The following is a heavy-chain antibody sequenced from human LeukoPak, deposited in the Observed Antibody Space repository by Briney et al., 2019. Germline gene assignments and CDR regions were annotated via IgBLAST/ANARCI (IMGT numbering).Heavy chain of an antibody. D-gene: IGHD2-8*01. CDR2: MDRHTDI. CDR1: GFTFSNFG. J-gene: IGHJ4*02. V-gene: IGHV3-21*01. Sequence: GGSLRLSCTASGFTFSNFGVNWVRQAPGKGLEWVSCMDRHTDIYYANSVRGRFTISRDNAKNSVFLHMDRLTVEDTAVYYCVGDPTTNRYQYFEYWGQGALVTVSS. CDR3: VGDPTTNRYQYFEY.